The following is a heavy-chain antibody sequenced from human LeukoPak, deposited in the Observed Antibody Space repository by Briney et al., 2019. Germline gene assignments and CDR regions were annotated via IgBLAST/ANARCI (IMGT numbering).Heavy chain of an antibody. Sequence: PGGSLRLSCAVSGFTVRSNYISWVRQAPGKGLEWVSVIYSGGTRHYGDSVKDRFTISRDNSKNTVYLQVDSLRVEDTALYYCARGLMWRFESWGQGTLVTVSS. CDR1: GFTVRSNY. CDR2: IYSGGTR. D-gene: IGHD2-8*01. J-gene: IGHJ5*01. CDR3: ARGLMWRFES. V-gene: IGHV3-66*01.